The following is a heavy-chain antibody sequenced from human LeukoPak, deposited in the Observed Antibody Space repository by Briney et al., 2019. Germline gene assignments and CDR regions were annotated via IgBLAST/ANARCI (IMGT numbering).Heavy chain of an antibody. J-gene: IGHJ6*03. Sequence: GASVKVSCKTSGYTFTDYYIHWVRQAPGQGLEWMGWINPDSGYTNYAQKSQGRVTMTRDTSINTAYMELSRLTSDDTAVYYCATDPRTTVFGTFRYYYMDVWGEGTTVAVSS. D-gene: IGHD3-3*01. CDR2: INPDSGYT. CDR1: GYTFTDYY. CDR3: ATDPRTTVFGTFRYYYMDV. V-gene: IGHV1-2*02.